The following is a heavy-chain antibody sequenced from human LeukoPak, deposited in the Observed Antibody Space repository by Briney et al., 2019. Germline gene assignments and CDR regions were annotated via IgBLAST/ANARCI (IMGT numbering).Heavy chain of an antibody. V-gene: IGHV3-7*03. Sequence: GGSLRLSCAASGFTFSSYWMSWVRQAPGKGLEWVANIKQDGSEKYYVDSVKGRFTISRDNAKNSLYLQMNSLRAEDTAVYYCAGRGDYYGSGSYKYYYYYYGMDVWGQGTTVTVSS. D-gene: IGHD3-10*01. CDR3: AGRGDYYGSGSYKYYYYYYGMDV. CDR1: GFTFSSYW. CDR2: IKQDGSEK. J-gene: IGHJ6*02.